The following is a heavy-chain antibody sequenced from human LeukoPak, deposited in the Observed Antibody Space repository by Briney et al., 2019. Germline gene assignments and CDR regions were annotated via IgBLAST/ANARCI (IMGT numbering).Heavy chain of an antibody. V-gene: IGHV4-34*01. CDR3: ARGSVWALDY. CDR2: INHSGST. D-gene: IGHD7-27*01. J-gene: IGHJ4*02. Sequence: SETLSLTCGVYGGSFSGYYWSWIRQPPGKGLEWIGEINHSGSTNYNPSLKSRVTISVDTSKNQFSLKLSSVTAADTAVYYCARGSVWALDYWGQGTLVTVSS. CDR1: GGSFSGYY.